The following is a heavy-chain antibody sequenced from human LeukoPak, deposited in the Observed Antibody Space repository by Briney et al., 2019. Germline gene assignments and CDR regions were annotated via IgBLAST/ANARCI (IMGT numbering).Heavy chain of an antibody. CDR1: GYTFTSYG. D-gene: IGHD6-13*01. V-gene: IGHV1-18*01. CDR2: ISAYNGNT. CDR3: ARDEDPGYSSSWIDY. J-gene: IGHJ4*02. Sequence: ASVEVSCKASGYTFTSYGISWVRQAPGQGLEWMGWISAYNGNTNYAQKLQGRVTMTTDTSTSTAYMELRSLRSDDTAVYYCARDEDPGYSSSWIDYWGQGTLVTVSS.